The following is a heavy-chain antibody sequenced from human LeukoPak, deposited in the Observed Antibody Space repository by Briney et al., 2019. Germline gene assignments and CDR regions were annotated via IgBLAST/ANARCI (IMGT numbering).Heavy chain of an antibody. Sequence: ASVKVSCKASGYTFTSYDINWVRQATGQGLEWMGIINPSGGSTSYAQKFQGRVTMTRDMSTSTVYMELSSLRSEDTAVYYCARAVPYYYYMDVWGKGTTVTVSS. CDR1: GYTFTSYD. CDR2: INPSGGST. V-gene: IGHV1-46*01. D-gene: IGHD2-2*01. J-gene: IGHJ6*03. CDR3: ARAVPYYYYMDV.